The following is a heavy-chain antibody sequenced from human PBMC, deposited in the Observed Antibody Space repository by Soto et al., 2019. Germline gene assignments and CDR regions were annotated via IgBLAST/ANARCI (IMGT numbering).Heavy chain of an antibody. J-gene: IGHJ4*02. D-gene: IGHD3-10*01. CDR2: IYYSGTT. Sequence: PSETLSLTCAVSGYSISSSNWWGWIRRPPGKGLEWIGYIYYSGTTYYNPSLKSRVTMSVDTSKNQFSLKLSSVTAVDTAVYYCARREFQGPIDYWGQGTLVTVSS. CDR1: GYSISSSNW. V-gene: IGHV4-28*01. CDR3: ARREFQGPIDY.